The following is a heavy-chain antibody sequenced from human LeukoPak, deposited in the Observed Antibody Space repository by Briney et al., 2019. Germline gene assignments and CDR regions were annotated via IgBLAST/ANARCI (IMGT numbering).Heavy chain of an antibody. CDR2: IRYDGTNK. V-gene: IGHV3-30*02. J-gene: IGHJ6*03. CDR3: AKDWRCSSTSCVYYYYIDV. D-gene: IGHD2-2*01. CDR1: GFTFSNYG. Sequence: PGGSLRLSCATSGFTFSNYGMHWVRQAPGKGLEWVTFIRYDGTNKYYADSVKGRFTISRDNSKNTLYLQMSSLRGEDTAVYYCAKDWRCSSTSCVYYYYIDVWGKGTTVTVSS.